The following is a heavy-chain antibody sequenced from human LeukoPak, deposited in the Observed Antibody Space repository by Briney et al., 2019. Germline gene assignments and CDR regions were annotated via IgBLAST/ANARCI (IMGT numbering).Heavy chain of an antibody. CDR3: ARDGIVGATFY. CDR2: IYHSGST. J-gene: IGHJ4*02. CDR1: GYSISSWYY. Sequence: SETLSLTCTVSGYSISSWYYWGWIRQPPGKGLEWIGSIYHSGSTYYNPSLKSRVTISVDTSKNQFSLKLSSVTAEDTAVYYCARDGIVGATFYWGQGTLVTVSS. D-gene: IGHD1-26*01. V-gene: IGHV4-38-2*02.